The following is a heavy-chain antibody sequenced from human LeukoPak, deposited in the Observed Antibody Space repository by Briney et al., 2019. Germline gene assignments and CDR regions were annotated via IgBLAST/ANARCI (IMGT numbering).Heavy chain of an antibody. D-gene: IGHD2-15*01. J-gene: IGHJ5*02. CDR2: INPNSGGT. Sequence: GASVKVSCKASGYTFTGYYMHWVRQAPGQGLEWMGWINPNSGGTNYAQKFQGRVTMTRDTSISTAYMELSRLRSDDTAVYYCARESGVPRYCSGGSCYSGWFDPWGQGTLVTVSS. CDR1: GYTFTGYY. V-gene: IGHV1-2*02. CDR3: ARESGVPRYCSGGSCYSGWFDP.